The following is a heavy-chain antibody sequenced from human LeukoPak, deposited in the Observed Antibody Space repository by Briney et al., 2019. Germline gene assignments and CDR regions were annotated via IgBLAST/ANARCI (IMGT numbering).Heavy chain of an antibody. V-gene: IGHV4-39*07. CDR1: GGSISSSDYY. J-gene: IGHJ5*02. Sequence: PSETLSLTCTVSGGSISSSDYYWGWIRQPPGKGLEWIGNIYYTGSSSYNSSLKSQVTISVDTSKNQFSLQLSSVTAADTAVYYCAREDYCTNGVCWAFDPWGQGTLVTVSS. CDR2: IYYTGSS. D-gene: IGHD2-8*01. CDR3: AREDYCTNGVCWAFDP.